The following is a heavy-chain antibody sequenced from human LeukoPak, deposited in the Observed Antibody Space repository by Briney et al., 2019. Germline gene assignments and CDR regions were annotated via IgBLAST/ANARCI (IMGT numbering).Heavy chain of an antibody. J-gene: IGHJ3*02. CDR3: ARPTRGFAFDI. D-gene: IGHD3-10*01. CDR2: MYLSGTT. V-gene: IGHV4-4*02. Sequence: PSGTLSLTCTVSGDSINSLDLWSWVRQPPGKGLEWIGEMYLSGTTHSNPSVKSRVTISIDKSKNQFSLKLSSVTAADTAVYYCARPTRGFAFDIWGQGTMVTVSS. CDR1: GDSINSLDL.